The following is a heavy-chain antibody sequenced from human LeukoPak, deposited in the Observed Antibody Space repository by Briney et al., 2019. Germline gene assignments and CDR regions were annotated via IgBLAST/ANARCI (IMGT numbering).Heavy chain of an antibody. J-gene: IGHJ4*02. CDR3: ARDMGATPGVVGLDY. CDR1: GFTFRTYG. D-gene: IGHD1-26*01. CDR2: TSSSSNPI. V-gene: IGHV3-48*02. Sequence: GGSLRLSCGASGFTFRTYGMNWFRQAPGKGLEWIAYTSSSSNPIYYADSVEGRFTISRDNAKNSLYLQMNSLRDEDTAVYYCARDMGATPGVVGLDYWGQGTLVTVSS.